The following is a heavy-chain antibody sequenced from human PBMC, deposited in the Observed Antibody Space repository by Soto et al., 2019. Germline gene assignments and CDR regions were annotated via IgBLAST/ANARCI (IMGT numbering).Heavy chain of an antibody. V-gene: IGHV3-23*01. D-gene: IGHD3-16*02. CDR3: AKSSKVYDYVWGSYRYIGYFQH. CDR1: GLTFSSYA. Sequence: GGSLRLSCAASGLTFSSYAMSWVRQAPGKGLEWVSAISGSGGSTYYADSVKGRLTISRDNSKNTLYLQMNSLRAEDTAVYYCAKSSKVYDYVWGSYRYIGYFQHWGQGTLVTVSS. CDR2: ISGSGGST. J-gene: IGHJ1*01.